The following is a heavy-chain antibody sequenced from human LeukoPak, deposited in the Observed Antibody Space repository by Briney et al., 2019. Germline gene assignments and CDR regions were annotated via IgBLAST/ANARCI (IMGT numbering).Heavy chain of an antibody. Sequence: GGSLRLSCAASGFTFDDYGMSWVRHAPGKGLEWVSGINWNGGSTGYADSVKGRFTISRDNAKNSLYLQMNSVRAEDTAVYYCAELGITMIGGVWGKGTTVTISS. D-gene: IGHD3-10*02. V-gene: IGHV3-20*04. J-gene: IGHJ6*04. CDR1: GFTFDDYG. CDR3: AELGITMIGGV. CDR2: INWNGGST.